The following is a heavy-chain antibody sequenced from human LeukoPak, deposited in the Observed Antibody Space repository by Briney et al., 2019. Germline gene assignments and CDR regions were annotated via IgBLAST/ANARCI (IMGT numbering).Heavy chain of an antibody. Sequence: GGSLRLSCATSGFTVSSNYMSWVRQAPGKGLEWVSVIHSGGSTYYADSVKGRFTISRDNSKNTLYLQMNSLRAEDTAVYYCARDCGGDCYSSDYWGQGTLVTVSS. CDR1: GFTVSSNY. D-gene: IGHD2-21*02. J-gene: IGHJ4*02. CDR2: IHSGGST. CDR3: ARDCGGDCYSSDY. V-gene: IGHV3-66*01.